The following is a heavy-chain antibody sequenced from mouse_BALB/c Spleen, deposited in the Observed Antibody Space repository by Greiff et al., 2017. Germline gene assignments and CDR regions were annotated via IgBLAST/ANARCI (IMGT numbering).Heavy chain of an antibody. Sequence: EVQRVESGGGLVQPGGSLRLSCATSGFTFTDYYMSWVRQPPGKALEWLGFIRNKANGYTTEYSASVKGRFTISRDNSQSILYLQMNTLRAEDSATYYCARLEGRYFDVWGAGTTVTVSS. CDR1: GFTFTDYY. J-gene: IGHJ1*01. CDR3: ARLEGRYFDV. CDR2: IRNKANGYTT. V-gene: IGHV7-3*02. D-gene: IGHD3-3*01.